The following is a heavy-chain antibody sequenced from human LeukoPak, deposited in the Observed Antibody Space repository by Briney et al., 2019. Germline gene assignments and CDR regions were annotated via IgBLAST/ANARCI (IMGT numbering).Heavy chain of an antibody. Sequence: GGSLRLSCAASGFTFSSYAMRWVRQAPGNGLEWVSAISGSGGTTYYADSVKGRFTISRDNSKNTLYTQIKSPRAEDMVVYYSAKDKTAARYYDSSGYYYEGAFDIWGQGTMVTVSS. D-gene: IGHD3-22*01. CDR2: ISGSGGTT. V-gene: IGHV3-23*01. CDR3: AKDKTAARYYDSSGYYYEGAFDI. CDR1: GFTFSSYA. J-gene: IGHJ3*02.